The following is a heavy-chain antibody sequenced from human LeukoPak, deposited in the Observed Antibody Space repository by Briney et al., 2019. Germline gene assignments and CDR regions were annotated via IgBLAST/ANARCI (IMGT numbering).Heavy chain of an antibody. CDR2: IYSSGGT. CDR1: GGSISSYY. J-gene: IGHJ4*02. V-gene: IGHV4-59*01. D-gene: IGHD3-22*01. CDR3: ARHYYHSRGAYSFDY. Sequence: SETLSLTCTVSGGSISSYYWSWIRQPPGKGLEWIGYIYSSGGTNYNPSLESRVTISVDTSKNQFSLKLSSVTAADTAVYYCARHYYHSRGAYSFDYWGQGTLVTVSS.